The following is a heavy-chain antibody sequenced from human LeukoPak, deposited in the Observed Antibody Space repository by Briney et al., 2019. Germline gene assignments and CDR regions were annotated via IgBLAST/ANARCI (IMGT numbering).Heavy chain of an antibody. CDR2: ISSSSSYI. V-gene: IGHV3-21*01. Sequence: GGSLRLSCAASGFTFSSYSMNWVRQAPGKGLEWVSSISSSSSYIYYADSVKGRFTISRDNAKNSLYLQMNSLRAEDTAVYYCAREYCSGGSCDESMDVWGKGTTVTVSS. CDR1: GFTFSSYS. J-gene: IGHJ6*03. D-gene: IGHD2-15*01. CDR3: AREYCSGGSCDESMDV.